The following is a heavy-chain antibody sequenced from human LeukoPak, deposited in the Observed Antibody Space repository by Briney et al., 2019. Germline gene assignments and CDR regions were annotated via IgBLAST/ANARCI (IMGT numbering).Heavy chain of an antibody. CDR3: ARSNSGSGTVDY. V-gene: IGHV3-7*01. CDR1: VFTFISYW. Sequence: GGSLRLSCAASVFTFISYWMNWVRQAPGKGLSWVANIKHDGSAKYYVDSVKGRFTISRDNAKNSLYLQMNSLRAEDTAVYYCARSNSGSGTVDYWGQGTLVTVSS. CDR2: IKHDGSAK. D-gene: IGHD3-10*01. J-gene: IGHJ4*02.